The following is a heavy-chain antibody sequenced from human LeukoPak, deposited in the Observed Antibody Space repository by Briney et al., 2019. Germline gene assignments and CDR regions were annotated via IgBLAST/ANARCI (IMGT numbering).Heavy chain of an antibody. CDR1: GYTFTDYY. CDR3: ARAGVWDYSDSSGYHNAAFDI. Sequence: ASVKVSCKASGYTFTDYYMHWVRQAPGHGLEWMGWINPSSGGTNYAQKFQGRVTVTRDTSISTAYMDLSRLRSDDTAVYYCARAGVWDYSDSSGYHNAAFDIWGQGTMVTVSS. V-gene: IGHV1-2*02. D-gene: IGHD3-22*01. J-gene: IGHJ3*02. CDR2: INPSSGGT.